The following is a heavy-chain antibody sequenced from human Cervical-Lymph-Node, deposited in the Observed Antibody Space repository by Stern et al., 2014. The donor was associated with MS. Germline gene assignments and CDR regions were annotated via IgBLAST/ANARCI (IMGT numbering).Heavy chain of an antibody. D-gene: IGHD2-2*01. V-gene: IGHV2-5*02. J-gene: IGHJ4*02. Sequence: QVTLKESGPTLVKPTQTLTLTCTFSGFSLSTSGVGVGWIRQPPGKALEWLAFIDWDDCKRYSPSLKNRLTITKDTSKSQVVLTMNNMDPVDTATFYCATHAPGVVPAALDYWGQGTLVTVS. CDR1: GFSLSTSGVG. CDR3: ATHAPGVVPAALDY. CDR2: IDWDDCK.